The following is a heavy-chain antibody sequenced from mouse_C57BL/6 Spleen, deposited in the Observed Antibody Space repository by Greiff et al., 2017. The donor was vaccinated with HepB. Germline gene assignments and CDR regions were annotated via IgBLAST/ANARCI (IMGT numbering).Heavy chain of an antibody. V-gene: IGHV1-15*01. D-gene: IGHD1-1*01. CDR3: TRWGDYGSSYGFAY. J-gene: IGHJ3*01. CDR1: GYTFTDYE. Sequence: VQLQQSGAELVRPGASVTLSCKASGYTFTDYEMHWVKQTPVHGLEWIGAIDPETGGTAYNQKVKGKAILTADKSSSTAYMALRSLTSEDSAVYYCTRWGDYGSSYGFAYWGQGTLVTVSA. CDR2: IDPETGGT.